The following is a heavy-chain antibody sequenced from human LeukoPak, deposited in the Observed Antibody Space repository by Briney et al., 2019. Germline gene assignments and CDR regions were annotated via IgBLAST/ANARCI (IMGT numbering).Heavy chain of an antibody. CDR1: GYTFFSYG. CDR2: ISAYNVNT. V-gene: IGHV1-18*01. D-gene: IGHD6-19*01. CDR3: ARWLAVAGQNWFDP. Sequence: ASMKVSCKVSGYTFFSYGITWVRQAPGQGLEWMGWISAYNVNTNHAQKLQGRVTMTTDTSTSTAYMELRSLRSDDTAVYYCARWLAVAGQNWFDPWGQGTLVTVSS. J-gene: IGHJ5*02.